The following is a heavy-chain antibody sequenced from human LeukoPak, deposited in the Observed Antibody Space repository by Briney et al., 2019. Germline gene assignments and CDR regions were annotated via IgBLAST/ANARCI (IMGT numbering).Heavy chain of an antibody. D-gene: IGHD3-22*01. Sequence: PSETLSLPCAVYGGSFSGYYWSWIRQPPGKGLEWIGEINHSGSTNYNPSLKSRVTISVDTSKNQFSLKLSSVTAADTAVYYYARGRLRYYYDSSGYYYGIRFDYWGQGTLVTVSS. J-gene: IGHJ4*02. CDR1: GGSFSGYY. CDR3: ARGRLRYYYDSSGYYYGIRFDY. CDR2: INHSGST. V-gene: IGHV4-34*01.